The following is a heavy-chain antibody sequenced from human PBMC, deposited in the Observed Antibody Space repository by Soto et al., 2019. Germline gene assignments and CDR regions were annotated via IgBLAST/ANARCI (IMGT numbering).Heavy chain of an antibody. Sequence: QVQLQESGPGLVKPSETLSLTCTVSGGSISSYYWSWIRQPAGKGLEWIGRIYTSGSTNYNPSLKSRVTMSVDTSNNQFSLKLSSVTATDTAVYYCAREFTFPRWELLRYFDYWGQGTLVTVSS. CDR3: AREFTFPRWELLRYFDY. CDR2: IYTSGST. J-gene: IGHJ4*02. CDR1: GGSISSYY. D-gene: IGHD1-26*01. V-gene: IGHV4-4*07.